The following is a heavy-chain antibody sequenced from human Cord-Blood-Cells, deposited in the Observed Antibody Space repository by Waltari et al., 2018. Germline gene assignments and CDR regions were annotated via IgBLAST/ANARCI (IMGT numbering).Heavy chain of an antibody. D-gene: IGHD7-27*01. CDR3: ARQPPENWGYNY. CDR1: GYSFTSSW. CDR2: IDPCDSDT. Sequence: EVQLVQSGAEVKKPGESMKISCKGSGYSFTSSWIGWVRQRPGKGLEWRGSIDPCDSDTRYRPSFQGQVTISADKSISTAYLQWSSLKASDTAMYYCARQPPENWGYNYWGQGTLVTVSS. J-gene: IGHJ4*02. V-gene: IGHV5-51*01.